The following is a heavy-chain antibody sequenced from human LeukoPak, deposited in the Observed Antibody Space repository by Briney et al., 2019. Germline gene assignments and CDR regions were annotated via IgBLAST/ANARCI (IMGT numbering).Heavy chain of an antibody. CDR3: ARGPVGGRGAFDI. D-gene: IGHD1-26*01. CDR2: ISDIGSI. CDR1: GGSISSYY. Sequence: SETLSLTCTVSGGSISSYYWCWIRQPPGKGLEWIAYISDIGSINYNPSLKSRVTISLDTSKNQFSLKLSSVTAADTAVYYCARGPVGGRGAFDIWGQGTMVTVSS. V-gene: IGHV4-59*12. J-gene: IGHJ3*02.